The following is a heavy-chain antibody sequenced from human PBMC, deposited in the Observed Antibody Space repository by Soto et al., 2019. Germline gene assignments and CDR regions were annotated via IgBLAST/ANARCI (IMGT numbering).Heavy chain of an antibody. D-gene: IGHD5-18*01. Sequence: GGSLKTSCNCSGYSFTRYWIGWVRQMPGEGLEWMGIIHPGDPATRYSPSFQGKVTISAEKSISTAYLQWSSLKASDTAMSYRARQDRVHTPMLAWGKGSLATVHS. V-gene: IGHV5-51*01. CDR2: IHPGDPAT. CDR3: ARQDRVHTPMLA. J-gene: IGHJ5*02. CDR1: GYSFTRYW.